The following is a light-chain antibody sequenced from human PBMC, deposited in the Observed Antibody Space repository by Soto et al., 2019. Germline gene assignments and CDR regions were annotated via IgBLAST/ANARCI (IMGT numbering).Light chain of an antibody. V-gene: IGKV1-9*01. Sequence: DIQLTQSPSFLSASVGDRVTITCRASQGISSYLAWYQQKPGKAPKLLIYAASTLQSGVPSRFSGSGSGTEFTLTISSLQPEDVGIYYCQQCHATPLTFGQGTRLDI. CDR2: AAS. CDR1: QGISSY. CDR3: QQCHATPLT. J-gene: IGKJ5*01.